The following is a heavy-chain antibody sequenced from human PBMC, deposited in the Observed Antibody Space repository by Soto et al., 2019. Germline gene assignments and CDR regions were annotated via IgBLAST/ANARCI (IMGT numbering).Heavy chain of an antibody. V-gene: IGHV4-39*01. D-gene: IGHD4-17*01. CDR3: ARWDYGDRKVDY. Sequence: QLQLQESGPGLVKPSETLSLTCTVSGGSISSSSYYWGWIRQPPGKGLEWIGSIYYSGSTYYNPYLKSRVTISVDTSKNQFSLKLSSVTAADTAVYYCARWDYGDRKVDYWGQGTLVTVSS. CDR2: IYYSGST. CDR1: GGSISSSSYY. J-gene: IGHJ4*02.